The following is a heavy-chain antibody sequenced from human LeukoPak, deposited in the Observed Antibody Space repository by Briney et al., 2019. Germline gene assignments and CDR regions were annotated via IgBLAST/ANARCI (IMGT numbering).Heavy chain of an antibody. J-gene: IGHJ5*02. V-gene: IGHV3-21*01. CDR2: ISSNSSYI. CDR1: GFTFSSYS. CDR3: ARDFNWFDP. Sequence: PGGSLRLSCAASGFTFSSYSMNWVRQAPGKGLEWVSSISSNSSYIYYADSVKGRFTISRDNAKNSLYLQMNSLRAEDTAVYYCARDFNWFDPWGQGTLSPSPQ.